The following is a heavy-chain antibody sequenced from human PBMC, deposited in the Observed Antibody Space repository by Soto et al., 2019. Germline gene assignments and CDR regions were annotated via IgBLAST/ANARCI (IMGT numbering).Heavy chain of an antibody. J-gene: IGHJ3*02. D-gene: IGHD3-3*01. Sequence: SLTCTVSGGSISSYYWSWIRQPPGKGLEWIGYIYYSGSTNYNPSLKSRVTISVDTSKNQFSLKLSSVTAADTAVYYCARAVGFLEWFGAFDIWGQGTMVT. CDR1: GGSISSYY. CDR3: ARAVGFLEWFGAFDI. V-gene: IGHV4-59*01. CDR2: IYYSGST.